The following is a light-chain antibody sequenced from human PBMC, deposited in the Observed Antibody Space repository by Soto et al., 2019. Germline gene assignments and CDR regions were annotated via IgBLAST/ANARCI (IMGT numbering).Light chain of an antibody. CDR3: QQRSNWPWT. CDR2: GAS. J-gene: IGKJ1*01. CDR1: QSVSGSY. V-gene: IGKV3D-20*02. Sequence: EIVLTQSPGTLSLSPGERATLSCRASQSVSGSYLAWYQQEPGQAPRLLIYGASGRATGIPDRFSGSGSGTDFTLTISSLEPEDFAVYYCQQRSNWPWTFGQGTKVDIK.